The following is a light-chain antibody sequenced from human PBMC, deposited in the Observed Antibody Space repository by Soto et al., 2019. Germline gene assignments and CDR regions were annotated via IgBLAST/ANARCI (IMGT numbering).Light chain of an antibody. CDR1: TSDIGAYNY. CDR2: DVT. J-gene: IGLJ2*01. V-gene: IGLV2-14*03. Sequence: QSALTQPASVSGSPGQSITISCTGTTSDIGAYNYVSWYQHHPGKAPKLLIYDVTDRPSGVSDRFSGSKSGNTASLTISGLQAEDEADYFCSSYTTINTVVLFGGGTPLTVL. CDR3: SSYTTINTVVL.